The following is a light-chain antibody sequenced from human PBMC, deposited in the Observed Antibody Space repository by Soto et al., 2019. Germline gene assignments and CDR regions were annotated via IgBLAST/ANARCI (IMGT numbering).Light chain of an antibody. CDR1: QSLNNW. V-gene: IGKV1-5*01. Sequence: DNQMAQSPSTLSASVGDRVTISCRASQSLNNWLAWYQQKPGKAPKVLIYDASSLASGVPSRFSGSESGTEFTLTLASLQPDDVATYYCQQYNDYQGMFGQGTKVEIK. CDR2: DAS. CDR3: QQYNDYQGM. J-gene: IGKJ1*01.